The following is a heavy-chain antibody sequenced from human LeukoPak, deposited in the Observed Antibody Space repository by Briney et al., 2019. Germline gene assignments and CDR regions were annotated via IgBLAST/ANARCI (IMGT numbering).Heavy chain of an antibody. J-gene: IGHJ4*02. V-gene: IGHV3-21*01. CDR3: AKDLTFRLLWFGELPGGFDY. Sequence: GGSLRLSCAASGFTFSSYSMNWVRQAPGKGLEWVSSISSSSSYIYYADSVKGRFTISRDNAKNSLYLQMNSLRAEDTAVYYCAKDLTFRLLWFGELPGGFDYWGQGTLVTVSS. D-gene: IGHD3-10*01. CDR1: GFTFSSYS. CDR2: ISSSSSYI.